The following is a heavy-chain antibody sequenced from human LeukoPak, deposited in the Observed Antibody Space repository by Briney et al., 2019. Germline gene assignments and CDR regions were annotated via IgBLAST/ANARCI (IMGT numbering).Heavy chain of an antibody. D-gene: IGHD6-13*01. V-gene: IGHV1-8*01. J-gene: IGHJ4*02. CDR3: ARDANPGYSSSWYQGY. CDR2: MSPNSGDT. Sequence: GASVKVSCKASGYTFTSYDFNWVRQATGQRPEWMGWMSPNSGDTGYAQKFQDRVTMTRNTSISTAYMELSSLRSDDTAVYYCARDANPGYSSSWYQGYWGQGTLVTVSS. CDR1: GYTFTSYD.